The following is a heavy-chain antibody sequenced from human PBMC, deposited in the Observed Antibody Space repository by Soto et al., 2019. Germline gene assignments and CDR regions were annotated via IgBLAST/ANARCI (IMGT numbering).Heavy chain of an antibody. CDR2: IYYSGST. J-gene: IGHJ4*02. CDR3: SSSGSHS. V-gene: IGHV4-39*01. Sequence: QLQLQESGPGLVKPSETLSLTCTVSGGSISSSSYYWGWIRQPPGKGLEWIGSIYYSGSTYYNPSLKRRVTISVDTSKNQFSLKLRSVTAAGTAVYSCSSSGSHSWGQGTLVTVSS. D-gene: IGHD3-10*01. CDR1: GGSISSSSYY.